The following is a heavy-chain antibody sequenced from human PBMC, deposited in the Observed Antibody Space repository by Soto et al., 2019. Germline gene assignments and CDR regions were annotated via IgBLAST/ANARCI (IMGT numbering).Heavy chain of an antibody. D-gene: IGHD5-18*01. CDR3: AKDKTAMDPPGVWFDP. V-gene: IGHV3-23*01. CDR1: GFTFSSYA. J-gene: IGHJ5*02. Sequence: PGGSLRLSCAASGFTFSSYAMSWVRQAPGKGLEWVSAISGSGGSTYYADSVKGRFTISRDNSKNTLYLQMNSLRAEDTAVYYCAKDKTAMDPPGVWFDPWGQGTLVTVSS. CDR2: ISGSGGST.